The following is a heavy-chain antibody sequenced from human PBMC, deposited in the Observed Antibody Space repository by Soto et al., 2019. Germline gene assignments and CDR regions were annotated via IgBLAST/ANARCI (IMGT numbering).Heavy chain of an antibody. V-gene: IGHV3-23*01. CDR1: GFTFSHHS. D-gene: IGHD1-26*01. CDR2: VRGDFVTT. J-gene: IGHJ4*02. CDR3: VKEGKMGVEGFDF. Sequence: GSLRLSFATSGFTFSHHSMHWVRQAPGEGLEWVSGVRGDFVTTPYPDSVKGRIAIPKYNSKNTLYLQMNSLRAEDTAIYYCVKEGKMGVEGFDFWGQGTLVTVSS.